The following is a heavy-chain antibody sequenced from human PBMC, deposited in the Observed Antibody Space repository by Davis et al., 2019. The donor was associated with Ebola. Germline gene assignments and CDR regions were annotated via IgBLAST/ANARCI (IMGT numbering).Heavy chain of an antibody. D-gene: IGHD4-17*01. V-gene: IGHV1-3*01. CDR2: INAGNGNT. CDR3: AGNSVTTRLDYYGMDV. J-gene: IGHJ6*02. CDR1: GYTFTRFA. Sequence: AASVTVSCKASGYTFTRFAIHWVRQAPGQRLEWMGWINAGNGNTIYSQKFQGRVTITRDTSASTVYMELSSLRSEDTAVYYCAGNSVTTRLDYYGMDVWGQGTTVTVSS.